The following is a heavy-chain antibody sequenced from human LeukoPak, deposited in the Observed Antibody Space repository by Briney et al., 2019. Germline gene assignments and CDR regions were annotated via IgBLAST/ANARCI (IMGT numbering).Heavy chain of an antibody. CDR1: GGSISSYY. Sequence: SETLSLTCTVSGGSISSYYWSWIRQPPGKGLEWIGYIYHSGSTNYNPSLKSRVTISVDTSKNQFSLKLSSVTAADTAVYYCARQDCSGGSCYSNWFDPWGQGTLVTVSS. J-gene: IGHJ5*02. CDR2: IYHSGST. CDR3: ARQDCSGGSCYSNWFDP. D-gene: IGHD2-15*01. V-gene: IGHV4-59*08.